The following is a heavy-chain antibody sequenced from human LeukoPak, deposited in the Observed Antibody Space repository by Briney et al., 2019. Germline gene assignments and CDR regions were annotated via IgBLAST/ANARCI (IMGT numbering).Heavy chain of an antibody. CDR1: GFTFSSYS. V-gene: IGHV3-21*01. CDR3: ARDGLWFGELLYFDY. Sequence: PGGSLRLSCAASGFTFSSYSMNWVRQAPGKGLEWVSSISSSSSYIYYADSVKGRFTISRDNAKNSLYLQMNSLRAEDTAVYYCARDGLWFGELLYFDYWGRGTLVTVSS. J-gene: IGHJ4*02. CDR2: ISSSSSYI. D-gene: IGHD3-10*01.